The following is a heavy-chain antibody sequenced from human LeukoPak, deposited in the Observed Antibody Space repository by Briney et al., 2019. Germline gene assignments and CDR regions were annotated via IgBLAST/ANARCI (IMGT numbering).Heavy chain of an antibody. V-gene: IGHV1-2*02. Sequence: ASVKVSCKASGYTFTGYYMHWVRQAPGQGLEWMGWINPNSGGTKYVQKFQGRVTMTRDTSISTAYMELSRLRSDDTAVYYCASGSLASYFDHWGQGNLVTVSS. CDR2: INPNSGGT. D-gene: IGHD3-16*01. J-gene: IGHJ4*02. CDR1: GYTFTGYY. CDR3: ASGSLASYFDH.